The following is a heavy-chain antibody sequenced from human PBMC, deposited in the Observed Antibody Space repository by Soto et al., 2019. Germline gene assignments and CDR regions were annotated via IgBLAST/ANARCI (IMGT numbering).Heavy chain of an antibody. D-gene: IGHD3-10*01. CDR3: ARDDYYGSGSKFDP. Sequence: PSETLSLTCTVSGGSISSGGYYWSWIRQHPGKGLEWIGYIYYSGGTYYNPSLKSRVTISVDTSKNQFSLNLSSVTAADTAVYYCARDDYYGSGSKFDPWGQGTLVTVSS. CDR2: IYYSGGT. J-gene: IGHJ5*02. V-gene: IGHV4-31*03. CDR1: GGSISSGGYY.